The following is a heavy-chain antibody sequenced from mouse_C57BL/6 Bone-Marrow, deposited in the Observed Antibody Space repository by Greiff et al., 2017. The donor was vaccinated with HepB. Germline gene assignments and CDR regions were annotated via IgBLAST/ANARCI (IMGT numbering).Heavy chain of an antibody. Sequence: DVKLQESGAELVRPGASVKLSCTASGFNIKDDYMHWVKQRPEQGLEWIGWIDPENGDTEYASKFQGKATITADTSSNTAYLQLSSLTSEDTAVYYCTTHYYGSSEDYFDYWGQGTTLTVSS. CDR1: GFNIKDDY. V-gene: IGHV14-4*01. CDR3: TTHYYGSSEDYFDY. CDR2: IDPENGDT. D-gene: IGHD1-1*01. J-gene: IGHJ2*01.